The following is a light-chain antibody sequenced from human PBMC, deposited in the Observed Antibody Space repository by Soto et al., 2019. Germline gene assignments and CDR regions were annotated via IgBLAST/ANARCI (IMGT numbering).Light chain of an antibody. Sequence: DIQMTQSPSTLSASVGDRVTITCRASQSISNWLAWYQQKPGKAPNLLIYDASILESGVTSRFSGSGSGTEFTLTISSLQPDDFATYHCQQYSSYPDTFGQGTKVEIK. CDR2: DAS. J-gene: IGKJ2*01. CDR3: QQYSSYPDT. V-gene: IGKV1-5*01. CDR1: QSISNW.